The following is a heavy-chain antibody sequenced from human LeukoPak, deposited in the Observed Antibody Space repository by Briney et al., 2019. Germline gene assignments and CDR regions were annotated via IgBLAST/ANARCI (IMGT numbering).Heavy chain of an antibody. CDR1: GFTFSNYW. J-gene: IGHJ4*02. D-gene: IGHD4-17*01. Sequence: GGSLRLSCAASGFTFSNYWMHWVRQAPGKGLVWVSRIKNDGTITTYADSVKGRFTISRDNAKSTLYLQMNSLRAEDTAVYYCARDPFYGDADLDSWGQGTLVTVSS. CDR2: IKNDGTIT. CDR3: ARDPFYGDADLDS. V-gene: IGHV3-74*01.